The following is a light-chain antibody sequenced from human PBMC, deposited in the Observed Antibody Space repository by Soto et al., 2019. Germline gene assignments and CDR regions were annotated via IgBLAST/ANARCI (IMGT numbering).Light chain of an antibody. CDR3: QQSYDSPLT. Sequence: DIPMTQSPSSLSASLGDRVTITCRASQSISNYLNWYQQKPGKAPKLLIYTASSLQSGVPSRFSGSGSGTDFTLTISSLQPEDFATYYCQQSYDSPLTFGPGTKVDIK. V-gene: IGKV1-39*01. J-gene: IGKJ3*01. CDR2: TAS. CDR1: QSISNY.